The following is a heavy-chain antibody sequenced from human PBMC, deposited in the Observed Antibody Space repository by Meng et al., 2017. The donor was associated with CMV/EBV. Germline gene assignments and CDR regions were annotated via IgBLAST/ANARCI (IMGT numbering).Heavy chain of an antibody. CDR1: GFNFSNYE. CDR3: ARVAAAVKYYFDY. CDR2: ISSSGNTK. V-gene: IGHV3-48*03. J-gene: IGHJ4*02. D-gene: IGHD6-13*01. Sequence: GGSLRLSCAASGFNFSNYEMNWVRQAPGKGLEWLSYISSSGNTKYYADSVKGRFTISRDNAKNSLYLQMNSLRAEDTAVYYCARVAAAVKYYFDYWGQGTLVTVSS.